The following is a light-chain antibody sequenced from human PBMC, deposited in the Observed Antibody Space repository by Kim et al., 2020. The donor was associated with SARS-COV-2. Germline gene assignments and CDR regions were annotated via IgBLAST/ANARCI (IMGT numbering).Light chain of an antibody. CDR2: KTS. Sequence: GDRVTITCRDSQSFSSWLAWYQQKPGKVPKLLIYKTSILESGVPSRFSGSGSGTEFTLTISSLQPDDFATYYCQQYNNFPITFGQGTRLEIK. J-gene: IGKJ5*01. V-gene: IGKV1-5*03. CDR1: QSFSSW. CDR3: QQYNNFPIT.